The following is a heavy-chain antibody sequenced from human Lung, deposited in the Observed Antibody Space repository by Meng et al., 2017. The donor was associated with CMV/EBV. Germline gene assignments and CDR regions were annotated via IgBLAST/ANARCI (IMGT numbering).Heavy chain of an antibody. CDR2: ISFDGNEK. CDR1: GFPFSDHC. V-gene: IGHV3-30*04. D-gene: IGHD2-2*01. CDR3: ARAMRGPYCTSTTCPTANYYNYGMDD. J-gene: IGHJ6*02. Sequence: GESXKISCSAPGFPFSDHCVHWVRQAPGKGLEWVTVISFDGNEKYYADSVKGRFTISRDNSKNTLSLQMNSLRPEDTAVYYCARAMRGPYCTSTTCPTANYYNYGMDDWXQGTXVTVSS.